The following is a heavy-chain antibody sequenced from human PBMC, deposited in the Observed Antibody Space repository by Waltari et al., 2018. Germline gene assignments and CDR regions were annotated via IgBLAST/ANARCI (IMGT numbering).Heavy chain of an antibody. CDR1: GYTFTSYA. J-gene: IGHJ4*02. CDR2: INAGNGNT. CDR3: ARDTIRCSGSDY. D-gene: IGHD6-19*01. Sequence: QVQLVQSGAEVKKPGASVKVSCKASGYTFTSYAMHWVRQAPGQRLEWMGWINAGNGNTKYSQKFQGRVTITRDTSASTAYMELSSLRAEDTAVYYCARDTIRCSGSDYWGQGTLVTVSS. V-gene: IGHV1-3*01.